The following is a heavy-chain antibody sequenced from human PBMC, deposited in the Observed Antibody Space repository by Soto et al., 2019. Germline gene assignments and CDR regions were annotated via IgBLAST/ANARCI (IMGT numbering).Heavy chain of an antibody. V-gene: IGHV3-21*01. CDR1: GLTFYTFG. Sequence: EVQLVESGGGLVKPGGSLRLSCAASGLTFYTFGMNWVRQSPGKGLEWVASIDSSGSYTHYADSVRGRLTISRDNARNLLFLQMNSLTAEDTAVYYCATEGAAGSVMGVWGQGTTVTVSS. CDR3: ATEGAAGSVMGV. D-gene: IGHD6-13*01. CDR2: IDSSGSYT. J-gene: IGHJ6*02.